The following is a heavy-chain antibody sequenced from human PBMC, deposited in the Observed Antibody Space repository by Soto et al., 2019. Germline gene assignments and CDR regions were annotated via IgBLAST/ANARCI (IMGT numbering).Heavy chain of an antibody. CDR1: VGSCTGAYYY. V-gene: IGHV4-61*01. CDR3: ARVVQKDGGLLSNYYYGLDV. CDR2: IHYSGSA. D-gene: IGHD3-10*01. Sequence: SETLSLASTVSVGSCTGAYYYWSWILQPPGKALEGIGYIHYSGSANYNPSLKSRVTISVDTSKNQFSLKLSSVTAADTAVYYCARVVQKDGGLLSNYYYGLDVWGQGTPVTVSS. J-gene: IGHJ6*02.